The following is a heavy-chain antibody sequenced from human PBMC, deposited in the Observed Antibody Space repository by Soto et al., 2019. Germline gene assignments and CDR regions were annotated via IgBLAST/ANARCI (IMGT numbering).Heavy chain of an antibody. CDR3: ARDGTLYDSSAYYYLY. J-gene: IGHJ4*02. CDR2: INPDNGNT. Sequence: ASVKVSCKASGYTFTRYTMNWVRQAPGQRLEWMGWINPDNGNTKSSQKFQDRVIITRDTSASTAYMDLSSLRSEDTAVYYCARDGTLYDSSAYYYLYWGQGTLVTVSS. D-gene: IGHD3-22*01. V-gene: IGHV1-3*01. CDR1: GYTFTRYT.